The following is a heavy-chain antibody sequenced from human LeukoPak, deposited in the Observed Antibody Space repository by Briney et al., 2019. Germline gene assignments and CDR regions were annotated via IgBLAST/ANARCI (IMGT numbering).Heavy chain of an antibody. V-gene: IGHV3-48*03. J-gene: IGHJ4*02. CDR2: ISSSGRTI. Sequence: QTGGSLRLSCAASGFTFNNYQMNWVRQAPGKGLECISYISSSGRTIYYADPPKGRFTVSRDNAKNSLYLRMNNLRAEDTAVYYCARGEYYFDYWGQGTLVTVSS. CDR3: ARGEYYFDY. CDR1: GFTFNNYQ.